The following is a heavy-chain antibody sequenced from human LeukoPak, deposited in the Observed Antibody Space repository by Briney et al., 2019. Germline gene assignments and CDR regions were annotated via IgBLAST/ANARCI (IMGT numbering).Heavy chain of an antibody. CDR1: GFSFTGYW. CDR2: INHSGST. Sequence: GSLRLSCVASGFSFTGYWMSWVRQPPGKGLEWIGEINHSGSTNYNPSLKSRVTISVDTSKNQFSLKLSSVTAADTAVYYCARTKYSSGCDYWGQGTLVTVSS. CDR3: ARTKYSSGCDY. D-gene: IGHD6-19*01. J-gene: IGHJ4*02. V-gene: IGHV4-34*01.